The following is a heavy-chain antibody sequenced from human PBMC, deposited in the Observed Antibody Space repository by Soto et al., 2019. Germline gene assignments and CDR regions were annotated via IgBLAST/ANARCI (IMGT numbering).Heavy chain of an antibody. D-gene: IGHD1-26*01. CDR2: IYYRGST. J-gene: IGHJ6*02. Sequence: PSETLSLTCFVSGGSISSHYWSWVRQAPGKGLEWIGHIYYRGSTSYNPSLRSRSTISVDTSKNQFSLKLNSVTTADTAVYYCARDGREASGLDVWGQGTKVTVSS. CDR3: ARDGREASGLDV. CDR1: GGSISSHY. V-gene: IGHV4-59*11.